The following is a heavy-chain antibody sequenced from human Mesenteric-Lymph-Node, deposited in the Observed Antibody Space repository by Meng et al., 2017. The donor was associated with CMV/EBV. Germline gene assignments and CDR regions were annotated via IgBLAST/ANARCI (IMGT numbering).Heavy chain of an antibody. CDR3: ARNVVAIRYFDH. D-gene: IGHD2-21*01. J-gene: IGHJ4*02. CDR1: GGYISSAAFY. V-gene: IGHV4-31*01. Sequence: TVSGGYISSAAFYWSWTSQHPEKGLEWIGYIYYSGDAYFNPSLKSQVTMSVDTSKNQYSLKLSSVTAADTALYYCARNVVAIRYFDHWGQGTLVTVSS. CDR2: IYYSGDA.